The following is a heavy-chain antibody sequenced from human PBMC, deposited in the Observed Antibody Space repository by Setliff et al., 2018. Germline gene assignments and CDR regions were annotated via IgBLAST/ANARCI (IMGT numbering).Heavy chain of an antibody. V-gene: IGHV4-34*01. J-gene: IGHJ4*02. Sequence: PSETLSLTCAVYGGSFSGYYWSWIRQPPGKGLEWIGEINHSGSTNYNPSLKSRVTISVDTSKNQFSLKLSSVTAADTAVYYCARGGYSRGPPVYYFGYWGQGTLVTVSS. CDR2: INHSGST. CDR1: GGSFSGYY. D-gene: IGHD5-12*01. CDR3: ARGGYSRGPPVYYFGY.